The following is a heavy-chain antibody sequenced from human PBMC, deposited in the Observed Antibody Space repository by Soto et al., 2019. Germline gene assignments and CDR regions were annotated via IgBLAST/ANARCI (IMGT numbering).Heavy chain of an antibody. CDR1: GFTFTSSA. J-gene: IGHJ6*02. CDR2: IVVGSGNT. Sequence: VKVSCKASGFTFTSSAMQWVRQARGQRLEWIGWIVVGSGNTNYAQKFQERVTITRDMSTSTAYMELSSLRSEDTAVYYCAANVLLWFGEPKPYDYYGMDVWGQGTTVTVSS. V-gene: IGHV1-58*02. D-gene: IGHD3-10*01. CDR3: AANVLLWFGEPKPYDYYGMDV.